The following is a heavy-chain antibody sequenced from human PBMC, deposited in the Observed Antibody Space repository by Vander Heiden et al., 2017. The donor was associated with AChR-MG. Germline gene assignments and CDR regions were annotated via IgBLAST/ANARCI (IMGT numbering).Heavy chain of an antibody. Sequence: EVQLVESGGGLVQPGGSLRLPCSASGFTFSSYAMHWVRQAPGKGLEYVSAISSNGGSTYYADSVKGRFTISRDNSKNTLYLQMSSLRAEDTAVYYCVKSYSSSWYGLDWFDPWGQGTLVTVSS. V-gene: IGHV3-64D*06. D-gene: IGHD6-13*01. CDR3: VKSYSSSWYGLDWFDP. J-gene: IGHJ5*02. CDR2: ISSNGGST. CDR1: GFTFSSYA.